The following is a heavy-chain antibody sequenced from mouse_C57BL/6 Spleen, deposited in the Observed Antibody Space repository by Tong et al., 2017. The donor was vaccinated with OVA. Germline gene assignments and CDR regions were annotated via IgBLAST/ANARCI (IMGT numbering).Heavy chain of an antibody. CDR1: GFTFSSYA. J-gene: IGHJ3*01. CDR3: ARERERGFAY. CDR2: ISDGGSYT. Sequence: EVQLQESGGGLVKSGGSLKLSCAASGFTFSSYAMSWVRQTPEKRLEWVATISDGGSYTYYPDNVKGRFTISRDNAKNNLYLQMSHLKSEDTAMYYCARERERGFAYWGQGTLVTVSA. V-gene: IGHV5-4*01.